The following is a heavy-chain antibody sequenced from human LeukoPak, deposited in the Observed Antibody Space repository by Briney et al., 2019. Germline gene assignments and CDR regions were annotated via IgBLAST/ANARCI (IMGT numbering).Heavy chain of an antibody. CDR3: ARESYYGSGSYPDY. J-gene: IGHJ4*02. CDR1: GGTFSSYT. V-gene: IGHV1-69*04. D-gene: IGHD3-10*01. CDR2: IIPILDIT. Sequence: SVKVSCKASGGTFSSYTISWVRQAPGQGLEWMGRIIPILDITNYAQKFQGRVTITADKSTSTAYMELSSLRSEDTAVYYCARESYYGSGSYPDYWGQGTLVTVSS.